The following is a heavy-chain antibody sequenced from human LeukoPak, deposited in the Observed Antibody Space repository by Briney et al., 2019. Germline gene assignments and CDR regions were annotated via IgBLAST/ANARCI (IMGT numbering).Heavy chain of an antibody. J-gene: IGHJ4*02. V-gene: IGHV4-4*02. CDR1: GGSISSSNW. D-gene: IGHD4/OR15-4a*01. CDR3: ARRAGAYSHPYDY. CDR2: IYHSGST. Sequence: SETLSLTCAVSGGSISSSNWWSWVRQPPGKGLEWIGEIYHSGSTNYNPSLKSRVTISVDKSKNQFSLKLSSVTAADTAVYYCARRAGAYSHPYDYWGQGTLVTVSS.